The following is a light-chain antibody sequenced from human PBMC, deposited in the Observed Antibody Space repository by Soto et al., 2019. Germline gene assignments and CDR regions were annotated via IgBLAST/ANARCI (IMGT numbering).Light chain of an antibody. J-gene: IGKJ4*01. V-gene: IGKV3-15*01. CDR3: QQYTNWPPLT. CDR2: GAS. CDR1: QSVSGN. Sequence: EIVMTQSPATLSVSPGERATLSCRASQSVSGNLAWYQQRPGQAPRLLIYGASTSATGIPARFSGSGSGTEFTLTISSLQSEDFAVYYCQQYTNWPPLTFGGGTKVEIK.